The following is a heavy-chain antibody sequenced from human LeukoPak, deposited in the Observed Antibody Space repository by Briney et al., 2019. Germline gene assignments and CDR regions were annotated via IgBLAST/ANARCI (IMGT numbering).Heavy chain of an antibody. CDR1: GGSFGGYY. D-gene: IGHD2-2*01. V-gene: IGHV4-34*01. J-gene: IGHJ5*02. CDR2: INHSGST. CDR3: ARGGGIVVVPAAITNWFDP. Sequence: PSETLSLTCAVYGGSFGGYYWSWIRQPPGKGLEWIGEINHSGSTNYNPSLKSRVTISVDTSKNQFSLKLSSVTAADTAVYYCARGGGIVVVPAAITNWFDPWGQGTLVTVSS.